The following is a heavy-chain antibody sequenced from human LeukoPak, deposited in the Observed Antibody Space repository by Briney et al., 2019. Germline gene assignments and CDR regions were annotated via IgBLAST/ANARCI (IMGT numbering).Heavy chain of an antibody. Sequence: GGSLRLSCAASGFTFSSYSMNWVRQAPGKGLEWVSAISSDSIYIFYADSVKGRFTISRDNAKNSLYLQMNSLRAEDTAVYYCAGSESQQLVDIWGKGTMVPVSS. CDR2: ISSDSIYI. J-gene: IGHJ3*02. V-gene: IGHV3-21*06. CDR3: AGSESQQLVDI. CDR1: GFTFSSYS. D-gene: IGHD6-13*01.